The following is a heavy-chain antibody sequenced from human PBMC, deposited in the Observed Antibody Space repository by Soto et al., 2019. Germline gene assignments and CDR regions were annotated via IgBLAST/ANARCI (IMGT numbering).Heavy chain of an antibody. CDR3: ARENPLAEYFQY. V-gene: IGHV3-11*01. CDR2: ITNSGTTV. J-gene: IGHJ1*01. Sequence: QVQLVESGGGLVKPGGSLRLSCAASGVTFSDQYMSWIRQAPGKGLEWIAYITNSGTTVYYAGSVRGRFTISRDNARNSLYLQMRSLRVEDTAVYFCARENPLAEYFQYWGQGTLVTVSS. CDR1: GVTFSDQY.